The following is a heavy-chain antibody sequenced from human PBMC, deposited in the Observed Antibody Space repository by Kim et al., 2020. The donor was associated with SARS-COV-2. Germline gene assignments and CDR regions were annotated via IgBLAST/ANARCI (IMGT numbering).Heavy chain of an antibody. CDR2: IHYSGST. J-gene: IGHJ4*02. D-gene: IGHD1-20*01. Sequence: SETLSLTCTVSGGSISSYYWSWIRQPPGKGLEWIGHIHYSGSTNYNPSLQSRVSISVDTSKNQFSLQLTSVTPADTAVYYCARTTISGTQNTDSWGQGTLVTVSS. V-gene: IGHV4-59*13. CDR1: GGSISSYY. CDR3: ARTTISGTQNTDS.